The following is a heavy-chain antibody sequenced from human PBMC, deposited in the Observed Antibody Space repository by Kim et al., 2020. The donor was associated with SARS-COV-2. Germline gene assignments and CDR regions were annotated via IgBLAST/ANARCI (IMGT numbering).Heavy chain of an antibody. D-gene: IGHD3-10*01. V-gene: IGHV3-15*01. J-gene: IGHJ4*02. CDR3: TTGGSRGV. Sequence: EGEPTAHAAPVKDRFTSSRDDAKNTVYLQMNSLKTEDTAVYYCTTGGSRGVWGQGTLVTVSS. CDR2: EGEPT.